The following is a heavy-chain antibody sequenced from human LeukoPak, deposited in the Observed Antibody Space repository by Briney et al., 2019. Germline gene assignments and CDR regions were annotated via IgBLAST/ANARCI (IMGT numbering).Heavy chain of an antibody. CDR2: ISGPTI. D-gene: IGHD3-16*02. Sequence: PGGPLRLSCAASGFAFSTYTMNWVRQAPGKGLEWIAYISGPTISYADSVKGRFTISRDNAKNSLYLQMNSPRDEDTAVYYCARDYRYYFDYWGQGTLVTVSS. CDR1: GFAFSTYT. CDR3: ARDYRYYFDY. V-gene: IGHV3-48*02. J-gene: IGHJ4*02.